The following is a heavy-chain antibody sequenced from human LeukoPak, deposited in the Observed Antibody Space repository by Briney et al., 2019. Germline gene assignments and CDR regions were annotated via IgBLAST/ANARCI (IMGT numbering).Heavy chain of an antibody. J-gene: IGHJ4*02. D-gene: IGHD5-18*01. V-gene: IGHV3-23*01. CDR2: ISGSGGST. CDR1: GFTFSSYA. Sequence: GGSLRLSCAASGFTFSSYAMSWVRQAPGKGLEWVSAISGSGGSTYYADSVKGRFTISRDNSKNALYLQMHSLRADDTAVYFCAKTPRGYTYVPDYWGQGTLVTVSS. CDR3: AKTPRGYTYVPDY.